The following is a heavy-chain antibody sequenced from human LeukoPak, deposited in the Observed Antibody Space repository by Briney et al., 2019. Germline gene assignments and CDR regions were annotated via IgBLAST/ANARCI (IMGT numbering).Heavy chain of an antibody. V-gene: IGHV3-33*01. CDR2: IWYDGSEQ. J-gene: IGHJ1*01. CDR1: GFTFSTYA. CDR3: AREGDSRWGELSP. Sequence: GGSLRLSCAASGFTFSTYAIHWVRQAPGKGLEWVAVIWYDGSEQYYADSVKGRFIISRDNSKSTSDLQMNRLRGEDTAVYYCAREGDSRWGELSPWGQGTLVTVSA. D-gene: IGHD3-16*02.